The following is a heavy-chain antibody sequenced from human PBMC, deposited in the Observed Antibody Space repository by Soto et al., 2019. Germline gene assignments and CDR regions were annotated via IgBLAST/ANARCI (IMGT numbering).Heavy chain of an antibody. V-gene: IGHV1-69*02. J-gene: IGHJ4*02. CDR1: GGTFSSYT. Sequence: QVQLVQSGAEVKKPGSSVKVSCKASGGTFSSYTISWVRQAPGQGLEWMGRIIPILGIANYAQKFQGRVTITVDKSTGTAYMELSSLRSEDTALYYCARALGDCTNGVCDTRPFEDYWGQGSLVTVSS. D-gene: IGHD2-8*01. CDR3: ARALGDCTNGVCDTRPFEDY. CDR2: IIPILGIA.